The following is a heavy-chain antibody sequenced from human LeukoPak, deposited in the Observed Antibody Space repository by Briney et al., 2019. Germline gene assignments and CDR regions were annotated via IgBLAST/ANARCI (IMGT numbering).Heavy chain of an antibody. CDR2: INHSGST. Sequence: SETLSLTCAVYGGSFSGYYWSWIRQPPGKGLEWIGEINHSGSTNYNPSLKSRVTISVDTSKNQFSLKLSSVTAADTAVYYCARSAVAGETSWFDPWGQGTLVTVSS. CDR1: GGSFSGYY. D-gene: IGHD6-19*01. V-gene: IGHV4-34*01. J-gene: IGHJ5*02. CDR3: ARSAVAGETSWFDP.